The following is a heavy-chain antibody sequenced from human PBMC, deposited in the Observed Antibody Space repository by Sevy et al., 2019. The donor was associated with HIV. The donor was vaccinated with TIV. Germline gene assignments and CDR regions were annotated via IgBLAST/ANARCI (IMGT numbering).Heavy chain of an antibody. CDR1: GDTFSSYA. CDR2: IIPIFGTA. V-gene: IGHV1-69*13. Sequence: ASVKVSCKASGDTFSSYAISWVRQAPGQGLEWMGGIIPIFGTANYAQKFQGRVTITADESTSTTYMELSSLRSEDTAVYFCARGITSMFGGGYYFDYWGQGTLVTVSS. CDR3: ARGITSMFGGGYYFDY. J-gene: IGHJ4*02. D-gene: IGHD5-18*01.